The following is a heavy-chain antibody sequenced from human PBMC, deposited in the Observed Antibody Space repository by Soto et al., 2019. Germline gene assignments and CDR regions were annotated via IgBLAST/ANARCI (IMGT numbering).Heavy chain of an antibody. CDR2: ISAYNGNT. V-gene: IGHV1-18*01. CDR3: ARVPNRRVTLRSNWFDP. J-gene: IGHJ5*02. Sequence: QVQLVQSGAEVKKPGASVKVSCKASGYTFTSYGISWVRQAPGQGLEWMGWISAYNGNTNYAQKLQGRVTMTTDSTTSTAYMQLRSLRSDDTAVYYCARVPNRRVTLRSNWFDPWGQGTLVTVSS. CDR1: GYTFTSYG. D-gene: IGHD3-16*01.